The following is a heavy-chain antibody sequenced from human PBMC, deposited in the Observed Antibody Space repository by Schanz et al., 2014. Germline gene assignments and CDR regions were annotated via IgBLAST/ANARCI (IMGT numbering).Heavy chain of an antibody. Sequence: QVQLVQSGPEVKKPGSSVKVSCKASGGTFSSYSISWVRQAPGQGLEWMGWISAYNGHTDYAQKLQGRVTMTTDTSTSTAYMELRSLRSDDTAVYYCARGGYSSGWYDRDIAHFDYWGQGTLXTVSS. J-gene: IGHJ4*02. CDR1: GGTFSSYS. D-gene: IGHD6-19*01. CDR3: ARGGYSSGWYDRDIAHFDY. CDR2: ISAYNGHT. V-gene: IGHV1-18*01.